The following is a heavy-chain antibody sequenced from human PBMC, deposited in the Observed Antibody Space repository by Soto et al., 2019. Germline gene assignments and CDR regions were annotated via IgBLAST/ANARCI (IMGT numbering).Heavy chain of an antibody. V-gene: IGHV3-49*03. J-gene: IGHJ4*02. CDR1: GFTFGDYA. CDR2: IRSKAYGGTT. Sequence: PGGSLRLSCTASGFTFGDYAMSWSRQAPGKGLEWVGFIRSKAYGGTTEYAASVKGRFTISRDDSKSIAYLQMNSLKTEDTAVYYCTRSMFVVATAELDYWGQGTLVTVSS. CDR3: TRSMFVVATAELDY. D-gene: IGHD2-21*02.